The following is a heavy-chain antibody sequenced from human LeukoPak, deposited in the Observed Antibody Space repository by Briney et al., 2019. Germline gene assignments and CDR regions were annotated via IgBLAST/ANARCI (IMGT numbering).Heavy chain of an antibody. D-gene: IGHD6-13*01. CDR3: ARGPLIAAAGTT. CDR1: RFTFSDYY. J-gene: IGHJ5*02. Sequence: GGSLRLSCAASRFTFSDYYMSWIRQAPGKGLEWVSYISSSGNTIYYADSLKGRFTISRDNAKNSLYLQMNSLRVEETAVYYCARGPLIAAAGTTWGQGTLVTVSS. CDR2: ISSSGNTI. V-gene: IGHV3-11*04.